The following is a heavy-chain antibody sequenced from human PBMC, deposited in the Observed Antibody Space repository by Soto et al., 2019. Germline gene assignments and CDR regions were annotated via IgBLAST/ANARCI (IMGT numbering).Heavy chain of an antibody. J-gene: IGHJ3*02. CDR1: GFICSSYD. Sequence: GGSLRLSCAASGFICSSYDMSWVRQAPGKGLEWVSTILVGGSTHYEDSVKGRFTISRDRSKNTVYPQMNSLTAGDTAMYYCAKATATGGGAFDICGQGTMVTVSS. D-gene: IGHD2-8*02. CDR2: ILVGGST. CDR3: AKATATGGGAFDI. V-gene: IGHV3-23*01.